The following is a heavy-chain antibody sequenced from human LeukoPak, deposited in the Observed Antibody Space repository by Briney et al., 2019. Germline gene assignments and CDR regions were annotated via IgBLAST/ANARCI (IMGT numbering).Heavy chain of an antibody. V-gene: IGHV3-7*01. D-gene: IGHD1-26*01. CDR1: GLIFSDAW. J-gene: IGHJ4*02. CDR3: ARDKIMGATRFDY. Sequence: GGSLRLSCAASGLIFSDAWMTWVRQAPGKGLEWVANIKQDGSEKNYVDSVKGRFTISRDNAKNSLYLQMNSLRVDDTAVYFCARDKIMGATRFDYWGQGALVTVSS. CDR2: IKQDGSEK.